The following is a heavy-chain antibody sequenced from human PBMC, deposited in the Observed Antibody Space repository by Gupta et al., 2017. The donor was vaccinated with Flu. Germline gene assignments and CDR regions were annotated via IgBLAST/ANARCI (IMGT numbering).Heavy chain of an antibody. V-gene: IGHV1-69*02. Sequence: QVQLVQSGAEVKKPGSSVKVSCKASGGTFSSYTISWVRQAPGQGLEWMGRIIPILGIANYAQKFQGRVTITADKSTSTAYMELSSLRSEDTAVYYCARGGCGGDCYSEYYFDYWGQGTLVTVSS. J-gene: IGHJ4*02. CDR3: ARGGCGGDCYSEYYFDY. CDR2: IIPILGIA. D-gene: IGHD2-21*02. CDR1: GGTFSSYT.